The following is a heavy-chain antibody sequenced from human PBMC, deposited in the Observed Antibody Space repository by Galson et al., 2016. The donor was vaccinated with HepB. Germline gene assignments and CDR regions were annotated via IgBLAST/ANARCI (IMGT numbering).Heavy chain of an antibody. J-gene: IGHJ3*02. Sequence: SLRLSCAASGFTFRSYEMNWVRQAPGRGLEWLSYISSYGSTIYYADSVRGRFTISRDNAKNSLSLQMNRLRVEDTAVYYCARERWRAFDIWGQGTMVTVSS. CDR1: GFTFRSYE. CDR2: ISSYGSTI. CDR3: ARERWRAFDI. D-gene: IGHD5-24*01. V-gene: IGHV3-48*03.